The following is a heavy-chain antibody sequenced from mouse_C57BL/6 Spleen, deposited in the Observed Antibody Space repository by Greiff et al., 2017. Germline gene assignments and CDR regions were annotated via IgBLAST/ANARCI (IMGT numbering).Heavy chain of an antibody. CDR2: IYPGNSDT. Sequence: EVMLVESGTVLARPGASVQMSCKTSGYTFTSYWMHWVKQRPGQGLAWIGAIYPGNSDTSYNQKFKGKAKLTAVTSASTAYMDLSSLTNEDSSVYYCTIYYYESSYYFDYWGQGTTLTVSS. CDR3: TIYYYESSYYFDY. D-gene: IGHD1-1*01. V-gene: IGHV1-5*01. CDR1: GYTFTSYW. J-gene: IGHJ2*01.